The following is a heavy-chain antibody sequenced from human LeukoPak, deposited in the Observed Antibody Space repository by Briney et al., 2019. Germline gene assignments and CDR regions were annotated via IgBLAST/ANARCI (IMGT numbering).Heavy chain of an antibody. Sequence: GASVKVPCKASGYTFTGYYMHWVRQAPGQGLEWMGWINPNSGGTNYAQKFQGRVTMTRDTSISTAYMELSRLRSDDTAVYYCARVAMRGNWFDPWGQGTLVTVSS. J-gene: IGHJ5*02. CDR1: GYTFTGYY. CDR2: INPNSGGT. CDR3: ARVAMRGNWFDP. V-gene: IGHV1-2*02. D-gene: IGHD2-2*01.